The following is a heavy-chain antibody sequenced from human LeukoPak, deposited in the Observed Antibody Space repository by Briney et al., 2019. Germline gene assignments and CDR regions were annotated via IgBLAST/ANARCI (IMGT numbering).Heavy chain of an antibody. D-gene: IGHD3-22*01. Sequence: SETLSLTCTVSGGSISHYYWSWIRQPPGKGLEWIGYIYYNGNTYYNPSLRSRVTMSVDTSKNQFSLKLNSVTAADTAVYYCARDGFSSGYPYDAFDIWGQGTMVTVSS. J-gene: IGHJ3*02. CDR1: GGSISHYY. V-gene: IGHV4-59*12. CDR3: ARDGFSSGYPYDAFDI. CDR2: IYYNGNT.